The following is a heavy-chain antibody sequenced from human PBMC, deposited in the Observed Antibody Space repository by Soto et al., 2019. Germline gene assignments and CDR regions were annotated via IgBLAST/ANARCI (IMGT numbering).Heavy chain of an antibody. Sequence: SETLSLTCTVSGDSISTFYWSWIRQPPGKGLEWIGYIYYTGSTNYSPSLKSRVTMSVDTSKKQFSLKLSSVTAADTAVYYCARQRGNSLDYWGQGTLVTVS. V-gene: IGHV4-59*01. CDR3: ARQRGNSLDY. CDR2: IYYTGST. D-gene: IGHD3-10*01. CDR1: GDSISTFY. J-gene: IGHJ4*02.